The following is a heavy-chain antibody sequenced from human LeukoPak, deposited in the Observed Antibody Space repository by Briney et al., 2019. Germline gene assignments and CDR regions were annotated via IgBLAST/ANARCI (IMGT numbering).Heavy chain of an antibody. CDR3: ARDRSVIAVAGRIIDY. Sequence: ASVKVSCKASGYTFTAYYIHWVRQAPGQGLEWMGWINPNSGGTNYAQKFQGRVTMTTDTSTSTAYMELRSLRSDDSAVYYCARDRSVIAVAGRIIDYWGQGTLVTVSS. CDR1: GYTFTAYY. J-gene: IGHJ4*02. D-gene: IGHD6-19*01. CDR2: INPNSGGT. V-gene: IGHV1-2*02.